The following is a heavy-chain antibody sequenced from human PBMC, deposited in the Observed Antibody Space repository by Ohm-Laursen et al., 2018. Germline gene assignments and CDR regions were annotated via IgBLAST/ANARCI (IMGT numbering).Heavy chain of an antibody. CDR1: GFTFSSYA. D-gene: IGHD4-23*01. CDR3: ARDLSVVDAFDI. J-gene: IGHJ3*02. CDR2: ISGSGGST. Sequence: SLRLSCSASGFTFSSYAMSWVRQAPGKGLEWVSAISGSGGSTYYADSVKGRFTISRDNSKNTLYLQMNSLRAEDTAVYYCARDLSVVDAFDIWGQGTMVTVSS. V-gene: IGHV3-23*01.